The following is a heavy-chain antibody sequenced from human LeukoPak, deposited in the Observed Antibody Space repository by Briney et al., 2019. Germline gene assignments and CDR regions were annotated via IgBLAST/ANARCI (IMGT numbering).Heavy chain of an antibody. V-gene: IGHV1-2*02. Sequence: VASVKVSCKASGYAFTGYYMHWVRQAPGQGLEWMGWINPNSGGTNYAQKFQGRVTMTRDTSISTAYMELSRLRSDDTAVYYCARDPTPGTMIVSGAFDIWGQGTMVTVSS. J-gene: IGHJ3*02. D-gene: IGHD3-22*01. CDR3: ARDPTPGTMIVSGAFDI. CDR2: INPNSGGT. CDR1: GYAFTGYY.